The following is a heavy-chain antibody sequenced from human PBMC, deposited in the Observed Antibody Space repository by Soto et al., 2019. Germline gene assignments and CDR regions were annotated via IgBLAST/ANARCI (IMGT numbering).Heavy chain of an antibody. CDR3: AREIGFVVVPAARFDP. CDR1: GDSVSSNSAA. D-gene: IGHD2-2*01. V-gene: IGHV6-1*01. Sequence: SQTLSLTCAISGDSVSSNSAAWNWIRQPPSRGLEWLGRTYYRSKWYNDYAVSVKSRITINPDTSKNQFSLQLNSVTPEDTAVYYCAREIGFVVVPAARFDPWGQGTLVTVSS. CDR2: TYYRSKWYN. J-gene: IGHJ5*02.